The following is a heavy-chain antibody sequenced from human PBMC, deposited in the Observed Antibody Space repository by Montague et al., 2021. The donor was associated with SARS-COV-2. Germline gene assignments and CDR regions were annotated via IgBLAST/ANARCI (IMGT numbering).Heavy chain of an antibody. Sequence: SETLSLTCTVSGDSMSGYYWSWVRQAPGTGLEWIGYIFYSGSTSHNPSXXSRVTISIDTSKKQFSLKLTSVTAADTAVYFCAREGGTKSSHWWGAFDSWGHGTLVTVSS. CDR2: IFYSGST. V-gene: IGHV4-59*01. D-gene: IGHD2-15*01. J-gene: IGHJ5*01. CDR3: AREGGTKSSHWWGAFDS. CDR1: GDSMSGYY.